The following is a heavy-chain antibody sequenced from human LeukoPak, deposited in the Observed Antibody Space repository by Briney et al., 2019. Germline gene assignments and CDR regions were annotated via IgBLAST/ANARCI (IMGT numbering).Heavy chain of an antibody. Sequence: GGPLQISCKGSGYRFTSYWISWVRQMPGKGLEWMGRIDPSDSYTNYSPSFQGHVTISADKSISTAYLQWSSLKASDTAMYYCARRGYTYGNAPFDYWGQGTLVTVSS. V-gene: IGHV5-10-1*01. CDR2: IDPSDSYT. D-gene: IGHD5-18*01. CDR3: ARRGYTYGNAPFDY. CDR1: GYRFTSYW. J-gene: IGHJ4*02.